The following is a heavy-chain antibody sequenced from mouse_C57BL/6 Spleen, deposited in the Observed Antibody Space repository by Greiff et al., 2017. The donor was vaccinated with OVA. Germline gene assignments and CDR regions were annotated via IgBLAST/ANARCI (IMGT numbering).Heavy chain of an antibody. D-gene: IGHD1-1*01. V-gene: IGHV1-26*01. CDR1: GYTFTDYY. J-gene: IGHJ2*01. CDR2: INPNNGGT. Sequence: VQLQQSGPELVKPGASVKISCKASGYTFTDYYMNWVKQSHGKSLEWIGDINPNNGGTSYNQKFKGKATLTVDKSSSTAYMELRSLTSEDSAVYYCGLITTVVAGYWGQGTTLTVSS. CDR3: GLITTVVAGY.